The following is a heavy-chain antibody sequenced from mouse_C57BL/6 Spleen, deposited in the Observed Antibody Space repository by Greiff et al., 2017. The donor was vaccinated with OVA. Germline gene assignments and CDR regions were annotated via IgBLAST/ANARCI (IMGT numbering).Heavy chain of an antibody. CDR1: GYTFTSYW. V-gene: IGHV1-64*01. D-gene: IGHD1-1*01. CDR2: IHPNSGST. Sequence: VQLQQPGAELVKPGASVKLSCKASGYTFTSYWMHWVKQRPGQGLEWIGMIHPNSGSTNYNEKFKSKATLTVDKSSSTAYMQLSSLTSEDSAVYYCAPYYYGNWYFDVWGTGTTVTVSS. CDR3: APYYYGNWYFDV. J-gene: IGHJ1*03.